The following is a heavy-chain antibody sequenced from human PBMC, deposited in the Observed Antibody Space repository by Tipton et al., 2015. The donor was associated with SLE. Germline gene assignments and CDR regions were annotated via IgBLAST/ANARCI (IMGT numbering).Heavy chain of an antibody. D-gene: IGHD3-3*01. CDR3: ARDERGRFLEWLLLDY. CDR2: IIPIFGTA. J-gene: IGHJ4*02. Sequence: QSGAEVKKPGSSVKVSCKASGGTFSSYAISWVRQAPGQGLEWMGRIIPIFGTANYAQKFQGRVTITADESTSTAYMELSSLRSEDTAVYYCARDERGRFLEWLLLDYWGQGTLVTVSS. CDR1: GGTFSSYA. V-gene: IGHV1-69*15.